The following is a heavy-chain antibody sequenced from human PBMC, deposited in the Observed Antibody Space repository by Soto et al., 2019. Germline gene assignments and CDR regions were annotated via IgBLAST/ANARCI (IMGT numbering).Heavy chain of an antibody. CDR3: ARGAAAGNFWPYYFDY. V-gene: IGHV1-3*01. J-gene: IGHJ4*02. D-gene: IGHD6-13*01. CDR2: INAGNGNT. CDR1: GYTFTSYA. Sequence: GASVKVSCKASGYTFTSYAMHWVRQAPGQRLEWMGWINAGNGNTKYSQKFQGRVTITRDTSASTAYMELSSLRSEDTAVHYCARGAAAGNFWPYYFDYWGQGTLVTVSS.